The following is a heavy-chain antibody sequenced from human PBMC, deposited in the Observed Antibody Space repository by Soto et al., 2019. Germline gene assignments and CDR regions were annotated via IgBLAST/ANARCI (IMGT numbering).Heavy chain of an antibody. CDR2: INPNSGGT. CDR3: ARAGGITGTRSWGGSGAFDI. Sequence: ASVKVSCKASGYTFTGYYMHWVRQAPGQGLEWMGWINPNSGGTNYAQKFQGWVTMTRDTSISTAYMELSRLRSDDTAVYYCARAGGITGTRSWGGSGAFDIWGQGTRGT. J-gene: IGHJ3*02. V-gene: IGHV1-2*04. D-gene: IGHD1-7*01. CDR1: GYTFTGYY.